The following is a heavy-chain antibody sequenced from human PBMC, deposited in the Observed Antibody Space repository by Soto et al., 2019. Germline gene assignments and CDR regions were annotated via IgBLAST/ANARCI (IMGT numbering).Heavy chain of an antibody. V-gene: IGHV4-34*01. D-gene: IGHD6-19*01. CDR1: GGSFSGYY. CDR3: ASRKSIIAVAGQYYYYGMDV. Sequence: PSETLSLTCAVYGGSFSGYYWSWIRQPPWKGLEWIGEINHSGSTNYNPSLKSRVTISVDTSKNQFSLKLSSVTAADTAVYYCASRKSIIAVAGQYYYYGMDVWGQGTTVTVSS. CDR2: INHSGST. J-gene: IGHJ6*02.